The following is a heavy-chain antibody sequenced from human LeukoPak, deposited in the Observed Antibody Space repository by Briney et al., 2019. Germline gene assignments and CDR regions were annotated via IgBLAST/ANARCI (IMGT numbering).Heavy chain of an antibody. D-gene: IGHD2-15*01. V-gene: IGHV3-73*01. CDR3: TRRFCSGGICYSDY. J-gene: IGHJ4*02. CDR2: IRSKANNYAT. Sequence: GGSLKLSCAASGFTFSGSAIHWVRQASGKGLEWVGRIRSKANNYATTYGASVKGRFTISRDDSKNTAYLQMNSLKTEDTAVYYCTRRFCSGGICYSDYWGQGTLVTVSS. CDR1: GFTFSGSA.